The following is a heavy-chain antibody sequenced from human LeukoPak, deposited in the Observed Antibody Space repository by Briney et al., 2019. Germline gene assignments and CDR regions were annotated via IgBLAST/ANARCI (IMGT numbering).Heavy chain of an antibody. CDR1: GYTFTGYY. Sequence: ASVKVSCMASGYTFTGYYMHWVQLAPGQGLEWMGWINPNSGGTNYAQKFQGRVTMTRDTSISTAYMELSRLRSDDTAVYYCKRGYYDSSGFLDAFDIWGQGTMVTVSS. CDR2: INPNSGGT. D-gene: IGHD3-22*01. J-gene: IGHJ3*02. V-gene: IGHV1-2*02. CDR3: KRGYYDSSGFLDAFDI.